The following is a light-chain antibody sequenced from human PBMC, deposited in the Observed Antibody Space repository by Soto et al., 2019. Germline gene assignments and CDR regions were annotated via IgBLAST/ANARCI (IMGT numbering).Light chain of an antibody. CDR1: QSITYW. Sequence: DIQMTQSPSTLSASVGDRVTITCRASQSITYWLAWYQQKPGKAPKLLIYKASSLESGVPSRFSGSGSGTEFTLTISSLQPDDFATYYCQQYHSYPIAFGQGTRLAMK. CDR3: QQYHSYPIA. V-gene: IGKV1-5*03. CDR2: KAS. J-gene: IGKJ5*01.